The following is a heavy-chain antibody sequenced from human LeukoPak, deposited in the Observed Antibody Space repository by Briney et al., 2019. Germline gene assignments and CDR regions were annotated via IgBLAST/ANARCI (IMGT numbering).Heavy chain of an antibody. CDR2: INHSGST. V-gene: IGHV4-34*01. CDR3: ARDRGGSYYDY. D-gene: IGHD1-26*01. J-gene: IGHJ4*02. Sequence: SETLSLTCAVYGGSFSGYYWSWIRQPPGKGLEWIGEINHSGSTYYNPSLKSRVTISVDTSKNQFSLKLSSVTAADTAVYYCARDRGGSYYDYWGQGTLVTVSS. CDR1: GGSFSGYY.